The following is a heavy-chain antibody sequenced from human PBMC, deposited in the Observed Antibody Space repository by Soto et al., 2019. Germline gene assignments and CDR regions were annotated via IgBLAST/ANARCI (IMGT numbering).Heavy chain of an antibody. J-gene: IGHJ5*02. V-gene: IGHV4-59*01. CDR2: IYYSGST. CDR3: ARDVGTLRPTNWFDP. CDR1: GGSISSYY. D-gene: IGHD1-26*01. Sequence: SETLSLTCTVSGGSISSYYWSWIRQPPGKGLEWIGYIYYSGSTNYNPSLKSRVTISVDTSKNQFSLKLSSVTAADTAVYYCARDVGTLRPTNWFDPWGQGTLVTVSS.